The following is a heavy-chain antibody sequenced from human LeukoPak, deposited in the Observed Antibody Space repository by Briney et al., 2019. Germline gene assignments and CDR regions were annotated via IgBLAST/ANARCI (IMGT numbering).Heavy chain of an antibody. CDR1: GFTFSNFG. CDR3: AKKYSYGSGAGDALDI. CDR2: ISYDGSLK. Sequence: PGGSLRLSCAASGFTFSNFGMHWVRQAPGKGLEWVAVISYDGSLKHYLDSVKGRFTISRGNSKNTLYLQMDSLRVEDTAVYYCAKKYSYGSGAGDALDIWGHGTLVTVSS. J-gene: IGHJ3*02. V-gene: IGHV3-30*18. D-gene: IGHD3-10*01.